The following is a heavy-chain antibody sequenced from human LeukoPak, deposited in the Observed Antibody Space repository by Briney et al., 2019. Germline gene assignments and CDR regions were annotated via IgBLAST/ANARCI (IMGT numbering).Heavy chain of an antibody. D-gene: IGHD3-22*01. V-gene: IGHV3-48*03. CDR2: ISSSGNTI. CDR1: GFTFSSYA. J-gene: IGHJ5*02. Sequence: GGSLRLSCAASGFTFSSYATSWVRQAPGKGLEWVSYISSSGNTIYYADSVKGRFTISRDNAKNSLYLQMNSLRAEDTAVYYCARGEYYDSSGYMGFDPWGQGTLVTVSS. CDR3: ARGEYYDSSGYMGFDP.